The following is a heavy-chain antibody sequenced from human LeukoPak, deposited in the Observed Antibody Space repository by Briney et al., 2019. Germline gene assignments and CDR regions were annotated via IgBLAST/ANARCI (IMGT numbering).Heavy chain of an antibody. J-gene: IGHJ6*02. CDR2: IKQDGSEK. CDR1: GFTFSSYW. V-gene: IGHV3-7*01. CDR3: AKGNVSVSAYFYDFWSGYYPYYYGMDV. D-gene: IGHD3-3*01. Sequence: PGGSLRLSCAASGFTFSSYWMSWVRQAPGKGLEWVANIKQDGSEKYYVDSVKGRFTISRDNAKNSLYLQMNSLRAEDTAVYYCAKGNVSVSAYFYDFWSGYYPYYYGMDVWGQGTTVTVSS.